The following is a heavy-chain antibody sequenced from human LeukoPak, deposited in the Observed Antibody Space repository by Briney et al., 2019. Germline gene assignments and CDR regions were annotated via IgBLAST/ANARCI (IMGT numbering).Heavy chain of an antibody. CDR2: INGDASSI. V-gene: IGHV3-74*01. CDR3: AKGGATVIDY. Sequence: AGGSLRLSCAASGFTFSSNWMHWVRQAPGKGLEWVSRINGDASSISYADSVKGRLTISRDNAKNTLYLQMNSLRAEDTAVYYCAKGGATVIDYWGQGTLVTDSS. J-gene: IGHJ4*02. CDR1: GFTFSSNW. D-gene: IGHD4-17*01.